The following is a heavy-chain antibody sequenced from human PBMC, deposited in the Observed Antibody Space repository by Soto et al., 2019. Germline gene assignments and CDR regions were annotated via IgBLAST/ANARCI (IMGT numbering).Heavy chain of an antibody. V-gene: IGHV4-39*01. J-gene: IGHJ4*02. CDR1: GGSISSSSYY. CDR2: IYYSGST. Sequence: SETLSLTCTVSGGSISSSSYYWGWIRQPPGKGLEWIGSIYYSGSTYYNPSLKSRVTISVDTSKNQFSLKLSSVTAADTAVYYCARLQKYYYDSSAYPDYCGQGTLVTVSS. CDR3: ARLQKYYYDSSAYPDY. D-gene: IGHD3-22*01.